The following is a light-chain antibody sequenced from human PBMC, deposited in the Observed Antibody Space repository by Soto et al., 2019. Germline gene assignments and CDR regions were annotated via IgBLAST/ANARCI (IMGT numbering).Light chain of an antibody. J-gene: IGKJ5*01. CDR1: QSITYY. V-gene: IGKV1-39*01. CDR2: AAS. Sequence: DIKMTQSPSSPSASVGGRVALNCRASQSITYYLNWYQQIPGKAPKVMIYAASNLQSGVPSRFSGSGSGTDCTLTISSLQPEDVATYYCQQSYSTPITLGQGTRLEIK. CDR3: QQSYSTPIT.